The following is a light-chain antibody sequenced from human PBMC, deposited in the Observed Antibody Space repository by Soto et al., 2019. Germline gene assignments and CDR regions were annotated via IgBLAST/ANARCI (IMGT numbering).Light chain of an antibody. CDR2: GAS. Sequence: EIVMTQSPATLSVSPVKRATLSCRASQSVNYNLAWYQQKPGQAPRLLIYGASTRATGIPARFSGSGSGTEFSLIISSLQSEDSAVYYCRQYNSWLWTFGQGTKVDIK. CDR3: RQYNSWLWT. CDR1: QSVNYN. J-gene: IGKJ1*01. V-gene: IGKV3-15*01.